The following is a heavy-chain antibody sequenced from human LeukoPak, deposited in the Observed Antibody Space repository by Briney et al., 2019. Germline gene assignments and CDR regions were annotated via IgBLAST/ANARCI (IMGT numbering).Heavy chain of an antibody. D-gene: IGHD3-22*01. CDR2: IDYSGIT. J-gene: IGHJ4*02. Sequence: PSETLSLTCTLSGGSIRNSYWHWIRQPPGKGLEWIGSIDYSGITNYNASLKSRVTISVDTSKNQFSLKLSSVTAADTAVYYCARVSSALGYFDYWGQGTLVTVSS. V-gene: IGHV4-59*01. CDR3: ARVSSALGYFDY. CDR1: GGSIRNSY.